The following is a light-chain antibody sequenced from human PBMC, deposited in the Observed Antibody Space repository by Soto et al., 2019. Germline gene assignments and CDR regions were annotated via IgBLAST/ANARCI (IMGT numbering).Light chain of an antibody. V-gene: IGKV1-17*01. CDR1: QGISSF. CDR2: AAS. Sequence: DIQMTQSPSTLSASVGDRVTITCRASQGISSFLVWYQQKAGKAPKSLIYAASTLQSGVPSRFSGSGSGTEFTLTISSLQPDDSATYYCRQHDSYPITFGQGTRLEI. J-gene: IGKJ5*01. CDR3: RQHDSYPIT.